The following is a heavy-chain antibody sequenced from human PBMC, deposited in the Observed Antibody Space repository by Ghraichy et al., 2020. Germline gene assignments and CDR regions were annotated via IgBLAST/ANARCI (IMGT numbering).Heavy chain of an antibody. CDR2: ISSSGSTI. CDR1: GFTFSSYE. Sequence: GGSLRLSCAASGFTFSSYEMNWVRQAPGKGLEWLSYISSSGSTIYYADSVKGRFTISRDNAKNSLYLQMNSLRAEDTAVYHCARIYNTGHLTTVTSYYFDYWGQGTLVTVSS. J-gene: IGHJ4*02. D-gene: IGHD4-17*01. CDR3: ARIYNTGHLTTVTSYYFDY. V-gene: IGHV3-48*03.